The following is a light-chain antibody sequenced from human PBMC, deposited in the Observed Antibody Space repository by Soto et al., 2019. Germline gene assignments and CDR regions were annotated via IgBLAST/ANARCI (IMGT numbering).Light chain of an antibody. Sequence: EIALTQSPATLSLSPGERATLSCRASQSISRYLAWYQQKPGQAPRLLIYDASNRATGIPARFSGSGSGTDFTLTISSLEPEDFAVYYCQQYSNWPLTFGGGTKVDIK. CDR1: QSISRY. V-gene: IGKV3-11*01. CDR3: QQYSNWPLT. CDR2: DAS. J-gene: IGKJ4*01.